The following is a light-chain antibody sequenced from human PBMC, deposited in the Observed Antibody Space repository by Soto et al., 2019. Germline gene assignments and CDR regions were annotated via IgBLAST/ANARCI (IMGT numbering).Light chain of an antibody. V-gene: IGKV1-5*03. Sequence: DIQMTQSPSTLSASVGDRVTITCRASQSISSWLAWYQQKPGKAPKLLIYKASSLESGVPSRFSDSGSGTEFTLTISSLQPDDFATYYCQQYNSYSPTYTFGQGTKLEIK. CDR2: KAS. CDR1: QSISSW. J-gene: IGKJ2*01. CDR3: QQYNSYSPTYT.